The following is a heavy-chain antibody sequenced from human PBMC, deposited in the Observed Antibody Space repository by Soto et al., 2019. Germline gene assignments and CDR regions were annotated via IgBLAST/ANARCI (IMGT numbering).Heavy chain of an antibody. Sequence: SETLSLTCTVSGVSIISYYGGWIRQHPGKGLEWIGYIYYSGSTKYNPSLKSRVTISVHTSKNKFSLKLSSVTAADTDVYYCARGDSGRYFWLGAFAIWGQGTMVTVSS. V-gene: IGHV4-59*01. J-gene: IGHJ3*02. D-gene: IGHD1-26*01. CDR1: GVSIISYY. CDR3: ARGDSGRYFWLGAFAI. CDR2: IYYSGST.